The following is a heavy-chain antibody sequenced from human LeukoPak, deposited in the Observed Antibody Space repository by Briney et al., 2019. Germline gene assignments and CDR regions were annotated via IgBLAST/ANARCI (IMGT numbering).Heavy chain of an antibody. CDR1: GFTFDDYG. D-gene: IGHD1-26*01. CDR3: AKDKGWRWELVGNFEY. J-gene: IGHJ4*02. V-gene: IGHV3-20*04. CDR2: INWNGGST. Sequence: GGSLRLSCAASGFTFDDYGMSWVRQAPGKGLEWVSGINWNGGSTGYADSVKGRFTISRDNSKNTLDLQMNSLRPEDTAVYYCAKDKGWRWELVGNFEYWGQGTLVTVSS.